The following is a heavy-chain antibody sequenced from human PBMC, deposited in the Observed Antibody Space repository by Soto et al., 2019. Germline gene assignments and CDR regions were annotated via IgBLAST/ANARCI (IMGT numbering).Heavy chain of an antibody. CDR3: ARAEWLPKTPQGYYYYYGMDV. Sequence: WETLSLTCTVSGGSISSYYWSWIRQPPGKGLEWIGYIYYSGSTNYNPSLKSRVTISVDTSKNQFSLKLSSVTAADTAVYYCARAEWLPKTPQGYYYYYGMDVWGQGTTVTVSS. CDR1: GGSISSYY. CDR2: IYYSGST. V-gene: IGHV4-59*01. D-gene: IGHD3-3*01. J-gene: IGHJ6*02.